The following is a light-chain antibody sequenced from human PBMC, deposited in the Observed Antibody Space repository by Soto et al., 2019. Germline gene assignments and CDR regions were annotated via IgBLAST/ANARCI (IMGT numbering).Light chain of an antibody. V-gene: IGLV1-44*01. Sequence: QSVLTQPPSASGTPGQRVTMSCSGSSSNIGRNPVNWYQQLPGTAPKLLIYSNNQRPSGLPDRFSGSKSGTSASLAISGLQSEDEADYFCAAWDDSLNAWVFGGGTKVTVL. J-gene: IGLJ3*02. CDR1: SSNIGRNP. CDR3: AAWDDSLNAWV. CDR2: SNN.